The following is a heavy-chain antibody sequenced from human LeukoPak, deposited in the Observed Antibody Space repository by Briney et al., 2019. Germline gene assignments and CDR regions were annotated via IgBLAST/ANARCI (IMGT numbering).Heavy chain of an antibody. V-gene: IGHV4-59*01. D-gene: IGHD3-10*01. Sequence: SETLSLTCTVSGGSLTSYYWSWIRQPPGKGLEWIAYIYYSGSTNYNPSLKSRVTISVDTSKNQFSLKLSSVTAADTAVYYCARHYGSGSWGFDYWGQGTLVTVSS. CDR1: GGSLTSYY. CDR2: IYYSGST. J-gene: IGHJ4*02. CDR3: ARHYGSGSWGFDY.